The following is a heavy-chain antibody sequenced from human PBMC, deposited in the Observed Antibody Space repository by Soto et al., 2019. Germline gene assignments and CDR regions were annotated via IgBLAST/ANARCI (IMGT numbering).Heavy chain of an antibody. CDR2: ISAYNGNT. Sequence: ASVKVSCKASGYTFTSYGISWVRQAPGQGLEWMGWISAYNGNTNYAQKLQGRVTMTTDTSTSTAYMELRSLRSDDTALYYCARDFVTIFGVMSGYFDLWGRGTLVTVSS. CDR3: ARDFVTIFGVMSGYFDL. D-gene: IGHD3-3*01. J-gene: IGHJ2*01. CDR1: GYTFTSYG. V-gene: IGHV1-18*01.